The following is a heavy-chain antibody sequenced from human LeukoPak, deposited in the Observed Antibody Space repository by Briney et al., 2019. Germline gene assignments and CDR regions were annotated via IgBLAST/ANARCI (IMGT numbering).Heavy chain of an antibody. Sequence: PGGSLRLSCAASGFTFSSYAMSWVRQAPGKGLEWVANIKQDGSEKYYVDSVKGRFTISRDNAKNSLYLQMNSLRAEDTAVYYCARGSGSSDYWGQGTLVTVSS. V-gene: IGHV3-7*01. CDR1: GFTFSSYA. CDR3: ARGSGSSDY. J-gene: IGHJ4*02. CDR2: IKQDGSEK. D-gene: IGHD3-10*01.